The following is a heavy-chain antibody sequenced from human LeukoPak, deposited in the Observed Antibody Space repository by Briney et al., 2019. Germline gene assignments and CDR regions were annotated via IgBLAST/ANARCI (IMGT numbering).Heavy chain of an antibody. CDR2: INPNSGGT. V-gene: IGHV1-2*02. CDR1: GNTFSGYY. Sequence: ASVTVSCKASGNTFSGYYMHWVRQAPGQGLEWMGWINPNSGGTNYAQKFQGRVTMTRDTSISTAYMELSRLRSDDTAVYYCARLSIAAAGTLGDYWGQGTLVTVSS. D-gene: IGHD6-13*01. J-gene: IGHJ4*02. CDR3: ARLSIAAAGTLGDY.